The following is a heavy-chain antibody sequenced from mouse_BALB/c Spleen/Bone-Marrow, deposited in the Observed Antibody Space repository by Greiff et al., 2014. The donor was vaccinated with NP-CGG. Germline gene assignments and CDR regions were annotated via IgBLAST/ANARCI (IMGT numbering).Heavy chain of an antibody. CDR1: GYTFTSYW. V-gene: IGHV1S22*01. D-gene: IGHD3-2*01. CDR3: ACLTARAFAY. Sequence: LQESGPELVRPGASVKMSCKASGYTFTSYWMHWVKQRPGQGLEWIGNIYPGSGSTNYDEKFKSKATLTVDTSSSTAFMQLNSLTSEGSAVDYCACLTARAFAYWGQGTLVTVSA. CDR2: IYPGSGST. J-gene: IGHJ3*01.